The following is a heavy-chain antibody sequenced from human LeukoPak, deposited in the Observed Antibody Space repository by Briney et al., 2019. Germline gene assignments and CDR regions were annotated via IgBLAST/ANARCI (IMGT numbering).Heavy chain of an antibody. CDR2: ISGSGGST. Sequence: GGSLRLSCAASGFTFSSYAMSWVRQAPGKGLEWVSAISGSGGSTYYADSVKGRFTISRDNSKNTPYLQMNSLRAEDTAVYYCAKGSLYYYDSSGYSPFDYWGQGTLVTVSS. D-gene: IGHD3-22*01. J-gene: IGHJ4*02. V-gene: IGHV3-23*01. CDR3: AKGSLYYYDSSGYSPFDY. CDR1: GFTFSSYA.